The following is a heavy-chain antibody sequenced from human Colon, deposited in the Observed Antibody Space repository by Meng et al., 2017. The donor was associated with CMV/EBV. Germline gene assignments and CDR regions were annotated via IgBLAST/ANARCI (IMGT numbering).Heavy chain of an antibody. Sequence: GESLKISCTASGFTFGDHFMDWVRQSPGKGLEWVGRAKNKAWQYGTEYAASVKGRLIISRDDSNGSLYLQMNSLKHEDTAVYYCVRDGRMYAFDYWGQGTLVTVSS. D-gene: IGHD2-8*01. CDR3: VRDGRMYAFDY. CDR2: AKNKAWQYGT. CDR1: GFTFGDHF. V-gene: IGHV3-72*01. J-gene: IGHJ4*02.